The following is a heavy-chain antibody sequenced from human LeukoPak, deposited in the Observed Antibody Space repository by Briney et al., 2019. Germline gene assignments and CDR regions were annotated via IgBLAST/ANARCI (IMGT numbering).Heavy chain of an antibody. Sequence: SVKVSCKASGGTFSSYAISWLRQAPAQGLELMGRIIPIFGTANYAQKFQGRVTITTDESTSTAYMELSSLRSEDTAVYYCARDRIVGATVPFDYWGQGTLVTVSS. CDR2: IIPIFGTA. J-gene: IGHJ4*02. CDR1: GGTFSSYA. V-gene: IGHV1-69*05. D-gene: IGHD1-26*01. CDR3: ARDRIVGATVPFDY.